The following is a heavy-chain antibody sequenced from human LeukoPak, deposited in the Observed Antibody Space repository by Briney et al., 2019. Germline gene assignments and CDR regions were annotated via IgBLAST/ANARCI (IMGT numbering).Heavy chain of an antibody. CDR3: ARVRPIAVAGTFDY. Sequence: WFRQAPGKGLEWIGSIYYSGSTYYNPSLKSRVTISVDTSKNQFSLKLSSVTAADTAVYYCARVRPIAVAGTFDYWGQGTLVTVSS. V-gene: IGHV4-39*07. D-gene: IGHD6-19*01. CDR2: IYYSGST. J-gene: IGHJ4*02.